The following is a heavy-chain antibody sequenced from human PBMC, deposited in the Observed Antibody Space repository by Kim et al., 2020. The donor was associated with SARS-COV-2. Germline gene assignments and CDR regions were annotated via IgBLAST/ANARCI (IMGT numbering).Heavy chain of an antibody. CDR3: ARVMRESSSSKPDY. CDR2: IWYDGNDQ. Sequence: GGSLRLSCAASGFIFSNYGMHWVRQAPGKGLEGLAVIWYDGNDQYYADSVKGRLTVSRDNSKNTLYMEVNSLRVEETAVYHCARVMRESSSSKPDYWGLGTVVTVSS. D-gene: IGHD6-6*01. J-gene: IGHJ4*02. CDR1: GFIFSNYG. V-gene: IGHV3-33*01.